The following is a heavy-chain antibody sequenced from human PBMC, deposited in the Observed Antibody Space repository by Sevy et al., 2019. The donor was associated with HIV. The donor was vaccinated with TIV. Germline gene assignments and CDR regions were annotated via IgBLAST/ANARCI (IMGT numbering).Heavy chain of an antibody. J-gene: IGHJ4*01. Sequence: GGSLRLFCAASGFTFSSFGMHWVRQAPGKGLGCVAVIWFDGSNTYYADSVKGRFTISRDIAKNTLHLQMNSLRAEDTAVYYCARDLEFYDSGDYGPAFMPDFWGHGTLVTVSS. CDR1: GFTFSSFG. CDR2: IWFDGSNT. V-gene: IGHV3-33*01. CDR3: ARDLEFYDSGDYGPAFMPDF. D-gene: IGHD4-17*01.